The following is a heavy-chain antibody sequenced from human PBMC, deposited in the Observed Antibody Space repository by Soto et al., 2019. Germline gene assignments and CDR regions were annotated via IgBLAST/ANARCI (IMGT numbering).Heavy chain of an antibody. CDR2: IVPRYDSV. CDR3: ASWRSYSGSYCFDY. J-gene: IGHJ4*02. CDR1: GGNLHTYT. Sequence: QVQLVQSGAEVKKPGASVKVSCEASGGNLHTYTINWVRQAPGRGLERVGQIVPRYDSVNYAENFQDRVTIPVDKSTKTAYMELTRLRSEDTALYFCASWRSYSGSYCFDYWGQGTLVTVSS. V-gene: IGHV1-69*06. D-gene: IGHD1-26*01.